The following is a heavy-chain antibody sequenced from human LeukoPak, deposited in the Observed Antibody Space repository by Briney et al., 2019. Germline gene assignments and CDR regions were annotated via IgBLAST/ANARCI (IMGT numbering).Heavy chain of an antibody. CDR1: GYTLTELS. J-gene: IGHJ4*02. D-gene: IGHD1-26*01. CDR3: ARDRELGAFDY. V-gene: IGHV1-24*01. CDR2: FDPEDGET. Sequence: ASVKVSCKVSGYTLTELSMHWVRQAPGRGLEWMGGFDPEDGETIYAQKFQGRVTMTKDTSTSTAYMELRSLRSDDTAVYYCARDRELGAFDYWGQGTLVTVSS.